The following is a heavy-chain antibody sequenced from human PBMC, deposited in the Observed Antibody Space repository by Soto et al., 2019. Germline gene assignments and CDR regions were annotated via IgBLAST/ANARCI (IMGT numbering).Heavy chain of an antibody. CDR1: GCTFSSYA. V-gene: IGHV3-23*01. D-gene: IGHD3-10*01. CDR3: AKVSPPRITMVRGVIRYFDY. Sequence: EVQLLESGGGLVQPGGSLRLSCAASGCTFSSYAMSWVRQAPGKGLEWVSAISGSGGSTYYADSVKGRFTISRDNSKNTLYLQMNSLRAEDTAVYYCAKVSPPRITMVRGVIRYFDYWGQGTLVTVSS. J-gene: IGHJ4*02. CDR2: ISGSGGST.